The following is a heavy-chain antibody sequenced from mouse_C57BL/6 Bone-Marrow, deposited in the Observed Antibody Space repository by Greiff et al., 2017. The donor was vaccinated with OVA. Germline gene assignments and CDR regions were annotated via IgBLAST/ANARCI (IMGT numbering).Heavy chain of an antibody. D-gene: IGHD2-4*01. J-gene: IGHJ3*01. CDR1: ESAFPSHD. CDR2: INSDGGST. CDR3: ARRGDYVPFAY. V-gene: IGHV5-2*01. Sequence: EVKLMESGGGLVQPGESLQLSCESNESAFPSHDMSWVRKTPEKRLALVAAINSDGGSTYYPDTMERRFIISRDNTKKTLYLQMSSLRSEDTALYYCARRGDYVPFAYWGQGTLVTVSA.